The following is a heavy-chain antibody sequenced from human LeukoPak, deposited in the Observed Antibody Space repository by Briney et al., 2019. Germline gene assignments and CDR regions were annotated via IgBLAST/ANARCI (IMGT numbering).Heavy chain of an antibody. CDR2: IVGGGGTT. D-gene: IGHD6-19*01. CDR3: AKARLSTGWAYNDY. Sequence: GSLRLSWAASGFTFSGFAMSWVRQAPGKGLEWVSAIVGGGGTTFYADSVKGRFSISRDNSKNTVYLQMNSLRAEDTAVYFCAKARLSTGWAYNDYWGQGTLVTVSS. CDR1: GFTFSGFA. V-gene: IGHV3-23*01. J-gene: IGHJ4*02.